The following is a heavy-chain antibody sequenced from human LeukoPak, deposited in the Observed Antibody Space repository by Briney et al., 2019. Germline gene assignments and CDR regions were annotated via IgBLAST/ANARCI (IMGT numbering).Heavy chain of an antibody. D-gene: IGHD6-19*01. Sequence: ASVKVSCKASGNTFSSFDIHWIRQASGQGLQWMGWINPNSGPTAYAPKFQGRVTMTRNTSIGTAYLELTSLTSEDTAVYYCARGGSGWYSDAFDIWGQGTMVTVSS. CDR3: ARGGSGWYSDAFDI. J-gene: IGHJ3*02. CDR2: INPNSGPT. V-gene: IGHV1-8*01. CDR1: GNTFSSFD.